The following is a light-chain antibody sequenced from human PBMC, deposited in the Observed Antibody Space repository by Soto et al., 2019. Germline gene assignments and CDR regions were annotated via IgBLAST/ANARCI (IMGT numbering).Light chain of an antibody. J-gene: IGLJ2*01. CDR1: TGAVTSGHY. CDR2: DTT. CDR3: LLSCNGWPV. Sequence: QAVVTQEPSLTVSPGGTVTLTCGSSTGAVTSGHYPYWFQQEPGQAPRTLIYDTTNKHSWTPARFSGSLLGGKAALTLSGAQPEDEADYYCLLSCNGWPVFGGGTKLTVL. V-gene: IGLV7-46*01.